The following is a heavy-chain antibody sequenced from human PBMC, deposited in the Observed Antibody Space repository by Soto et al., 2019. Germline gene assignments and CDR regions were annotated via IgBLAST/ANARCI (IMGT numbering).Heavy chain of an antibody. V-gene: IGHV4-61*01. Sequence: HVQLQESGPGLVKPSETLSLTCTVSNASVNSGYYYWSWIRQPPGKGLEWIAYFYYGGATSYNPYLRSRVSISVETSKSQDSLNIRSLTAADTAIYYCAGAYTSSYYPAIYYYGLDVWGQGTTVSVSS. CDR1: NASVNSGYYY. J-gene: IGHJ6*02. CDR3: AGAYTSSYYPAIYYYGLDV. D-gene: IGHD2-2*01. CDR2: FYYGGAT.